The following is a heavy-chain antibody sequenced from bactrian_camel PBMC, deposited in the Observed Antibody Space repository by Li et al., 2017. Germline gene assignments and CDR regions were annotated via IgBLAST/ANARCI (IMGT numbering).Heavy chain of an antibody. J-gene: IGHJ7*01. D-gene: IGHD2*01. V-gene: IGHV3S1*01. Sequence: QVQLVESGGGSVQTGGSLRLSCAPSGLSVSDFSMAWFRQSPGKEREGVAAIRRDDLTAYTDSVKGRFTISRDNADNTLYLRLNSLTTEDTAMYYCTKDVDTGVYYRGFDAMDYWGLGTQVTVS. CDR1: GLSVSDFS. CDR2: IRRDDLT.